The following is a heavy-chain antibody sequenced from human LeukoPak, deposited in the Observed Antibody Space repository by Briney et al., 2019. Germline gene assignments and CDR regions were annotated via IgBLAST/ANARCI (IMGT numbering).Heavy chain of an antibody. CDR1: GYTFTGYY. CDR2: IYPSVDSA. V-gene: IGHV1-46*01. CDR3: AREDGANNYHYKYFDY. J-gene: IGHJ4*02. Sequence: ASVKVSCKASGYTFTGYYIHWVRQAPGQGLEWMGTIYPSVDSATYAQKFQGRVTVTRDTSTSTVYMELSSLRSEDTAVYHCAREDGANNYHYKYFDYWGQGTLVTVSS. D-gene: IGHD4/OR15-4a*01.